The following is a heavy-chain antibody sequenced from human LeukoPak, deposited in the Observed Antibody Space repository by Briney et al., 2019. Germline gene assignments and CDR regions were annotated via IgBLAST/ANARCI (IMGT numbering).Heavy chain of an antibody. V-gene: IGHV5-51*01. CDR3: VRHGLGSSWFGFDY. CDR2: IYPGDSDP. CDR1: GYTFTTYW. J-gene: IGHJ4*02. Sequence: GESLKISCKGSGYTFTTYWIGWVRQMPGKGLEWMGIIYPGDSDPRYSPSFQGQVTTSADKSISTAYLQWSSLKASDSAMYYCVRHGLGSSWFGFDYWGQGTLVTVSS. D-gene: IGHD6-13*01.